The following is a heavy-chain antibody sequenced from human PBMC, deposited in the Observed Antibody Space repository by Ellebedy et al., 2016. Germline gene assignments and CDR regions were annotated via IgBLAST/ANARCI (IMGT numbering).Heavy chain of an antibody. D-gene: IGHD4-17*01. V-gene: IGHV3-23*01. J-gene: IGHJ4*02. CDR2: MRGDGAKT. Sequence: GESLKISXAPSGLTVSSFFMGWVRQAPGKGLEWVSTMRGDGAKTHLADSMKGRFTMSRDIPKNTVYLQMNRLRAEDTAVYYCRQGHYANYWGQGTLVTVSS. CDR3: RQGHYANY. CDR1: GLTVSSFF.